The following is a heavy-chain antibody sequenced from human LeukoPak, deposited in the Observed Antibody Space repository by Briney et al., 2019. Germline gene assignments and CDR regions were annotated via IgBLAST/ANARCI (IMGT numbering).Heavy chain of an antibody. CDR1: GFTFSSYA. J-gene: IGHJ5*02. CDR2: ISGSGGST. Sequence: TGGSLRLSCEASGFTFSSYAMSWVRQAPGKGLEWVSAISGSGGSTYYADSVKGRFTISRDNSKNTLYLQMNSLRAEDTAVYYCAKMARGVYLYNWFDPWGQGTLVTVSS. D-gene: IGHD3-10*01. CDR3: AKMARGVYLYNWFDP. V-gene: IGHV3-23*01.